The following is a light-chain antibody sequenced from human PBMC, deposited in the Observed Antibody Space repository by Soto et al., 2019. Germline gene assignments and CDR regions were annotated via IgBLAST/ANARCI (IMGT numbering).Light chain of an antibody. CDR2: LGS. Sequence: DIVMTQSPISLPVTPGEPASISCRSSQSLLQTNGYNYLDWYLQKPGQSPQLLIYLGSNRASGVPDRFSGSGSGTDFTLKISRVEAEDVGVYSCMQAVPTPWAFRQGTKVEIK. V-gene: IGKV2-28*01. CDR1: QSLLQTNGYNY. CDR3: MQAVPTPWA. J-gene: IGKJ1*01.